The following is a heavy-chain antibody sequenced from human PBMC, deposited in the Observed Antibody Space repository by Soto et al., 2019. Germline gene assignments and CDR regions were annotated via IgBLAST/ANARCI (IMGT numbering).Heavy chain of an antibody. J-gene: IGHJ4*02. Sequence: EVQLVESGGGLVQPGGSLRVSCVASGFVVSSNYMSWVRQAPGKGLEWVSVIYSGGSTYYADSVKGRFTISRDNFKNTMYLQMNSLRAEDTAVYYCARDRGVVQLEPPAYWGQGTLVTVSS. CDR1: GFVVSSNY. CDR3: ARDRGVVQLEPPAY. CDR2: IYSGGST. D-gene: IGHD1-1*01. V-gene: IGHV3-66*01.